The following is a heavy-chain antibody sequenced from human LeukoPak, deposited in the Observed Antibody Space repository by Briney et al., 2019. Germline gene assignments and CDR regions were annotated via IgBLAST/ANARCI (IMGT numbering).Heavy chain of an antibody. V-gene: IGHV4-34*01. CDR3: ARVGWYNAFDI. J-gene: IGHJ3*02. D-gene: IGHD6-19*01. CDR2: INHSGST. CDR1: GFTFSSYA. Sequence: PGGSLRLSCAASGFTFSSYAMSWVRQPPGKGLEWIGEINHSGSTNYNPSLKSRVTISVDTSKNQFSLKLSSVTAADTAVYYCARVGWYNAFDIWGQGTMVTVSS.